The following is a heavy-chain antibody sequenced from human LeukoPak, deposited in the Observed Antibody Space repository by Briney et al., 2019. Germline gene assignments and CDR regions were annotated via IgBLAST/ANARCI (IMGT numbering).Heavy chain of an antibody. D-gene: IGHD2-2*03. CDR1: GYTFTTFG. CDR2: ITDNGNT. CDR3: ARDDGYSGY. V-gene: IGHV1-18*01. J-gene: IGHJ4*02. Sequence: ASVKVSCKASGYTFTTFGITWVRQAPGQGLEWMGWITDNGNTNYAQKLQGRVTMTTDTSTSTAYMELRSLGSDDTAVYYCARDDGYSGYWGQGTLVTVSS.